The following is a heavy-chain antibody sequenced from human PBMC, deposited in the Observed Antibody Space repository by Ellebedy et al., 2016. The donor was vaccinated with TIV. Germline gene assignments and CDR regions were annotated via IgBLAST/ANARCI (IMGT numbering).Heavy chain of an antibody. Sequence: AASVKVSCKASGYTFTGYYMHWVRQAPGQGLEWMGWINPNSGGTNYAQKFQGWVTMTRNTSISTAYMELSSLTFEDTAVYYCARRQFYMSDYWGQGTLVTVSS. CDR1: GYTFTGYY. CDR2: INPNSGGT. CDR3: ARRQFYMSDY. V-gene: IGHV1-2*04. J-gene: IGHJ4*02. D-gene: IGHD5-24*01.